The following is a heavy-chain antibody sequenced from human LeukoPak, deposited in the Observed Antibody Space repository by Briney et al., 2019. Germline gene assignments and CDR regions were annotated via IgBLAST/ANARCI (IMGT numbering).Heavy chain of an antibody. D-gene: IGHD6-19*01. CDR2: ISYSGTT. CDR3: ARGSSGWYSIDY. CDR1: GASISGSPYY. Sequence: SETLSLTCTVSGASISGSPYYWGWIRQPPGRGLEWIGSISYSGTTYYSPSLKSRVTMSVDTSKNQFSLNLRSVTAADTAVYYCARGSSGWYSIDYWGQGILVTVSS. V-gene: IGHV4-39*07. J-gene: IGHJ4*02.